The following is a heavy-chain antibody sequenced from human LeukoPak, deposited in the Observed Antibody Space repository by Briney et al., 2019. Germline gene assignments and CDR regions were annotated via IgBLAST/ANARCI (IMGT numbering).Heavy chain of an antibody. Sequence: SVKVSCKASGGTFSSYAISWVRQAPGQGLEWMGRIIPILGIANYAQKFQGRVTITADKSTSTAYMELSSLRSEDTAVYYCAREGGTGSPFDYWGQGTLVTVSS. CDR3: AREGGTGSPFDY. V-gene: IGHV1-69*04. CDR2: IIPILGIA. CDR1: GGTFSSYA. J-gene: IGHJ4*02. D-gene: IGHD1-1*01.